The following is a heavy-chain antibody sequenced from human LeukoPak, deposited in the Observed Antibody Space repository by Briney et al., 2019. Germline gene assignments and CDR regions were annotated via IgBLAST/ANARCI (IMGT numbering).Heavy chain of an antibody. D-gene: IGHD3-22*01. CDR3: ARDYDSSGYYEADAFDI. CDR2: INNEGSVT. CDR1: GFTFSRYW. V-gene: IGHV3-74*01. J-gene: IGHJ3*02. Sequence: PGGSLRLSCAASGFTFSRYWMHWVRQAPGKGLVWVSRINNEGSVTTYADSVKGRFTISRDNAKNTLYLQMNSLRAEDTAIYYCARDYDSSGYYEADAFDIWGQGTMVTVSS.